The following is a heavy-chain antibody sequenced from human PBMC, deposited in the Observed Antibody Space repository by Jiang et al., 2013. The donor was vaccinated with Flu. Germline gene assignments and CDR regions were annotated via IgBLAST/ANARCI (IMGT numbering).Heavy chain of an antibody. CDR3: ARVGLMQMEQGYYYMDV. D-gene: IGHD1/OR15-1a*01. CDR2: INPSGGST. Sequence: CKASGYTFTSYYMHWVRQAPGQGLEWMGIINPSGGSTSYAQKFQGRVTMTRDTSTSTVYMELSSLRSEDTAVYYCARVGLMQMEQGYYYMDVWGKGTTVTVSS. CDR1: GYTFTSYY. V-gene: IGHV1-46*01. J-gene: IGHJ6*03.